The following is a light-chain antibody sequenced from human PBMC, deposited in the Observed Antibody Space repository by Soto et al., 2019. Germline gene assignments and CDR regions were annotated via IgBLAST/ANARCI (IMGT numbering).Light chain of an antibody. CDR3: QCYSDPPPAV. CDR1: QSVSSRY. Sequence: EVELTQSPGTLSLSPGERATLSCRASQSVSSRYLAWYQQKPGQAPRLLIYGASTKATGIPARFSGSGSGTEFTLTISSLQSEDFAVYYCQCYSDPPPAVFGPGTKVDIK. V-gene: IGKV3-20*01. J-gene: IGKJ3*01. CDR2: GAS.